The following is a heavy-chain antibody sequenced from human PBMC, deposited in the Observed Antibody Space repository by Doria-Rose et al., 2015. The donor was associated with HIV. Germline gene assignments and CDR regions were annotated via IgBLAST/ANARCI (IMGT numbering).Heavy chain of an antibody. D-gene: IGHD1-26*01. CDR2: IFYTGST. CDR3: ARVLSGTYDY. J-gene: IGHJ4*02. Sequence: QVQLQESGPGLVKPSETLSLTCCVSGGSISHYYWSWIRQPPGKGLEYIGDIFYTGSTNYSPSLKSRVSISTDTSKNKFSLRLSSVTAADTAVYYCARVLSGTYDYWGQGTLVTVSS. CDR1: GGSISHYY. V-gene: IGHV4-59*01.